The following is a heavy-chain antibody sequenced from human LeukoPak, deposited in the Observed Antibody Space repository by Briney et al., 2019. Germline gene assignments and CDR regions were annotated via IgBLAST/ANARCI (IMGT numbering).Heavy chain of an antibody. V-gene: IGHV3-23*01. D-gene: IGHD4-17*01. J-gene: IGHJ4*02. CDR1: GFTFSSYW. CDR3: AKGTFYGDYAIDY. CDR2: ISGSGGST. Sequence: QPGGSLRLSCAASGFTFSSYWMSWVRQAPGKGLEWVSGISGSGGSTYYADSVKGRFTISRDNSKNTLYLKMNSLRAEDTAVYYCAKGTFYGDYAIDYWGQGTLVTVSS.